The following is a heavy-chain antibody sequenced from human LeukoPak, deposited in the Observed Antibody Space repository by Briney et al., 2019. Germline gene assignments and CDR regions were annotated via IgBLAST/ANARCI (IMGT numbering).Heavy chain of an antibody. CDR2: ISGNGGST. Sequence: QAGGSLRLSCAASGFTFSSYAMSWVRQAPGKGLEWVSAISGNGGSTYYADSVKGRFTISRDNSKNTLYLQMNSLRAEDTAVYYCAKDCYDFWSGYWQGDYYGMDVWGQGTTVTVSS. D-gene: IGHD3-3*01. J-gene: IGHJ6*02. CDR1: GFTFSSYA. V-gene: IGHV3-23*01. CDR3: AKDCYDFWSGYWQGDYYGMDV.